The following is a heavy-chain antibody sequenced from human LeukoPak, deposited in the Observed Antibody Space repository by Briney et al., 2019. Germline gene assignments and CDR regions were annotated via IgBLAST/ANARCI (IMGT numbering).Heavy chain of an antibody. D-gene: IGHD1-1*01. J-gene: IGHJ2*01. CDR3: AKFQTTYWYFDL. Sequence: PSETLSLTCAVSVGSISSSNWRSWVRQPPGKVLEWIGEIYHSGSTNYNPSLKSRVTISVDKSKNQFSLKLSSVTAADTAVYYCAKFQTTYWYFDLWGRGTLVTVSS. CDR2: IYHSGST. V-gene: IGHV4-4*02. CDR1: VGSISSSNW.